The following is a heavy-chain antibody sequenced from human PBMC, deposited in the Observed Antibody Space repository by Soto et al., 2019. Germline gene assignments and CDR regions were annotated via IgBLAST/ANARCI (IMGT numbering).Heavy chain of an antibody. V-gene: IGHV3-30*18. J-gene: IGHJ6*02. D-gene: IGHD6-19*01. CDR1: GFTFNNSG. CDR3: VKDRVPGADGNYYGMDV. CDR2: ISYDGSDK. Sequence: GGSLRLSCRVSGFTFNNSGMHWVRQAPGKWLEWMAVISYDGSDKYYADSVKGRVIISRDNSKNTLNLEMNSLRAEDTAIYYCVKDRVPGADGNYYGMDVWGQGXTVTVSS.